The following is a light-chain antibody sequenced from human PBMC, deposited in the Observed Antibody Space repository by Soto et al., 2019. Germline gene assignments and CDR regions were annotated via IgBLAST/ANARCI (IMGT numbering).Light chain of an antibody. V-gene: IGKV3-11*01. J-gene: IGKJ2*01. CDR1: QSVSRD. CDR2: DAS. CDR3: QQRSNWPYT. Sequence: EIVLTQSPATLSLSPGERATLSCRASQSVSRDLAWYQQKPGQAPRLLIYDASNRATGIPARFSASGSGTDFTLTIDSLEPEDFAVYYCQQRSNWPYTFGQGTKLEIK.